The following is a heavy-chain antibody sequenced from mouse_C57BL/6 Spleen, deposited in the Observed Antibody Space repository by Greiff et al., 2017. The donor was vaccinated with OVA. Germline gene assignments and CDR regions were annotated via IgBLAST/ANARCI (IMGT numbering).Heavy chain of an antibody. J-gene: IGHJ2*01. CDR1: GYTFTDYN. CDR2: INPNNGGT. V-gene: IGHV1-18*01. Sequence: EVQLQQSGPELVKPGASVKIPCKASGYTFTDYNMDWVKQSHGKSLEWIGDINPNNGGTIYNQKFKGKATLTVDKSSSTAYMELRSLTSEDTAVYYCARSRNWAYYFDYWGQGTTLTVSS. CDR3: ARSRNWAYYFDY. D-gene: IGHD4-1*01.